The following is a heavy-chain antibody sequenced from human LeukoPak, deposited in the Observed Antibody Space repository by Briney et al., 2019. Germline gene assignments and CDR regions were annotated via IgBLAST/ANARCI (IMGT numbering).Heavy chain of an antibody. D-gene: IGHD6-19*01. J-gene: IGHJ4*02. V-gene: IGHV3-48*01. CDR2: INSRSTTL. CDR1: GFSFSSYW. CDR3: ARGTYSSGWLEFSDFDF. Sequence: PGGSLRLSCAASGFSFSSYWMHWVRQAPGKGLEWVSYINSRSTTLYYADSVKGRFTVSRDNAKNSLYLQMNSLRVEDTAVYYCARGTYSSGWLEFSDFDFWGQGTLVTVSS.